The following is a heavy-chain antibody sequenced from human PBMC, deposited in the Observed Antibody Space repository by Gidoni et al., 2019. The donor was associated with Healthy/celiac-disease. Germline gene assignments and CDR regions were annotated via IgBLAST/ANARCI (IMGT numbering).Heavy chain of an antibody. CDR2: IKQDGSEK. CDR1: GLTFTSYW. Sequence: EVQLVESWCGLVQPGGSLRLSCAASGLTFTSYWMIWVRQAPGKGLEWVANIKQDGSEKYYVDSVKGRFTISRDNAKNALYLQMNSLRAEDTAVYYCARSVITGTTWDVWGKGTTVTVSS. V-gene: IGHV3-7*01. J-gene: IGHJ6*04. CDR3: ARSVITGTTWDV. D-gene: IGHD1-20*01.